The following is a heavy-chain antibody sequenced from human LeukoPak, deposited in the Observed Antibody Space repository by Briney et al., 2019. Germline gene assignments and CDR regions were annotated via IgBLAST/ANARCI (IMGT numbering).Heavy chain of an antibody. V-gene: IGHV4-39*01. J-gene: IGHJ5*02. CDR2: IYYSGST. Sequence: PSETLSPTCSVSGGSISSSSYYWGWIRQPPGKGLEWIGNIYYSGSTYYNPSLKSRFTISVDTSKNQFSLKLSSVTAADTAVYYCARRPGGNTYGYWFDPWGQGTLVTVSS. CDR1: GGSISSSSYY. CDR3: ARRPGGNTYGYWFDP. D-gene: IGHD5-18*01.